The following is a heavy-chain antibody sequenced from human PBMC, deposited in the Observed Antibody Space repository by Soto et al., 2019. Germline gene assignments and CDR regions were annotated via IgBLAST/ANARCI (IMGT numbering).Heavy chain of an antibody. CDR3: ARKAWTRLDY. CDR2: VFHSGDV. CDR1: GGSLSASVW. V-gene: IGHV4-4*02. D-gene: IGHD1-1*01. Sequence: QLRLQESGPGLVKPSGTLSLTCTVSGGSLSASVWWTWVRLPPGKRLEWIGEVFHSGDVNYNPSLQSRLTISLDESTSQFSLTLTSVSAADTAVYYCARKAWTRLDYWGQGALVTVSS. J-gene: IGHJ4*02.